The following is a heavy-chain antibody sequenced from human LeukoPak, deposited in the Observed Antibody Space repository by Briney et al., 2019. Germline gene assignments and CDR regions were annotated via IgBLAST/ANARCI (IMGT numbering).Heavy chain of an antibody. J-gene: IGHJ4*02. D-gene: IGHD5-18*01. CDR3: AGAGYSYAKEGFFHY. Sequence: SVKVSCKASGGTFSSYAISWVRQAPGQGLEWMGRIIPIFGIANYAQKFQGRVTITADKSTSTAYMELSSLRSEDTAVYYCAGAGYSYAKEGFFHYWGQGTLVTVSS. CDR2: IIPIFGIA. V-gene: IGHV1-69*04. CDR1: GGTFSSYA.